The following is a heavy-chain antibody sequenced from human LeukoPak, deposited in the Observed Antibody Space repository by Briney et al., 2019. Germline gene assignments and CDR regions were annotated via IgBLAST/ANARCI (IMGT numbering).Heavy chain of an antibody. D-gene: IGHD2-15*01. Sequence: XLRLSXXXXXXXFSDXYMSWIRQAPGKGLEWVSHISSSGSTIYYADSVKGRFTISRDNAKTSLYLQMNSLRAQDTAVYYCARVGGAYCSGGSCYSGALNYWGQGTLVTVSS. CDR2: ISSSGSTI. V-gene: IGHV3-11*01. J-gene: IGHJ4*02. CDR3: ARVGGAYCSGGSCYSGALNY. CDR1: XXXFSDXY.